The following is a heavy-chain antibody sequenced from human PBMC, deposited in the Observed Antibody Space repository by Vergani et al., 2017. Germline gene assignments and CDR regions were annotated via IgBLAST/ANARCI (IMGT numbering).Heavy chain of an antibody. J-gene: IGHJ4*02. Sequence: EVQLLESGGRLVQPGGSLRLSCAASGFTFSSYAMSWVRQAPGKGLEWVSTIIGSGGSTYYADSVKGRFTISRDNSKNTLYLQMNSLSAEDTALYYCAKAGSGWYPLYYFDYWGQGTLVTVSS. CDR2: IIGSGGST. V-gene: IGHV3-23*01. CDR1: GFTFSSYA. CDR3: AKAGSGWYPLYYFDY. D-gene: IGHD6-13*01.